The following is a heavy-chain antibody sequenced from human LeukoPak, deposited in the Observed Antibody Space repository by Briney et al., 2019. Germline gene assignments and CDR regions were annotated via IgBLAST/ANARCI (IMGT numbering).Heavy chain of an antibody. Sequence: GGSLRLSCAASGSTSSNYAMSWVRQAPGKGLKWVSAISRSGGSTYYADSVKGRFTISRDNSKNTLYLQMNSLGAEDTAVYFCARGGGDYCFDYWGQGALVTVSS. CDR2: ISRSGGST. V-gene: IGHV3-23*01. J-gene: IGHJ4*02. CDR3: ARGGGDYCFDY. CDR1: GSTSSNYA. D-gene: IGHD2-21*02.